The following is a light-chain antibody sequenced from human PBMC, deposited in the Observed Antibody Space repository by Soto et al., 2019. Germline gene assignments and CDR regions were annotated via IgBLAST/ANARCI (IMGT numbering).Light chain of an antibody. CDR2: DAS. CDR1: ESVSSN. J-gene: IGKJ5*01. Sequence: EIVMTQSPATLSVSPGDRVTLSCRSSESVSSNLAWYQQIPGQAPRLLIYDASNRATGIPARFSGSGSGTDFTLTISSLEPEDFAVYYCQQRSNWITFGQGTRLEIK. CDR3: QQRSNWIT. V-gene: IGKV3-11*01.